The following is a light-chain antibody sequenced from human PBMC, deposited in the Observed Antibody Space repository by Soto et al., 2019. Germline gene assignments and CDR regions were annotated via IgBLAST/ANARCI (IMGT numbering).Light chain of an antibody. CDR2: DAS. Sequence: DIQMAQSPSTLSGSVGDRVTITCRASQSISYWLAWYQQKPGKAPNLLIYDASNLESGVPSRFSGRGSGTEFTLTISSLQPDDFATYYCQQYNSYWTFGQGTKVDI. CDR3: QQYNSYWT. J-gene: IGKJ1*01. V-gene: IGKV1-5*01. CDR1: QSISYW.